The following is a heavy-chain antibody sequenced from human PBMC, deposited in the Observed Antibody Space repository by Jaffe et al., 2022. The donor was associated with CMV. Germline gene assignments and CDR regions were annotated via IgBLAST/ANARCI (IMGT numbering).Heavy chain of an antibody. CDR1: GGSISSYY. CDR2: IYYSGST. V-gene: IGHV4-59*08. J-gene: IGHJ4*02. D-gene: IGHD3-3*01. Sequence: QVQLQESGPGLVKPSETLSLTCTVSGGSISSYYWSWIRQPPGKGLEWIGYIYYSGSTNYNPSLKSRVTISVDTSKNQFSLKLSSVTAADTAVYYCARLHYDFWSGYYPIDYWGQGTLVTVSS. CDR3: ARLHYDFWSGYYPIDY.